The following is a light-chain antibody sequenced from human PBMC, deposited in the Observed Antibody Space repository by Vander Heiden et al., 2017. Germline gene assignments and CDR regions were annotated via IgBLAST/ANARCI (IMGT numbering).Light chain of an antibody. CDR3: QQGNNWPYT. J-gene: IGKJ2*01. CDR2: GAS. Sequence: EISITQSPATLSVSPGERATLSCKASQSVSSNLAWYQQKPGQAPRLLIYGASTRATGIPARFSGSGSGTEFTLTISSLESEDFAVYYCQQGNNWPYTFSQGTKLEIK. CDR1: QSVSSN. V-gene: IGKV3-15*01.